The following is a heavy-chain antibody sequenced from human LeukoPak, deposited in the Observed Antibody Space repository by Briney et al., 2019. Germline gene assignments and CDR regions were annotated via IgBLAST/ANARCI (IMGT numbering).Heavy chain of an antibody. V-gene: IGHV3-7*01. CDR1: GFTFTTYW. CDR2: IKQDGTEK. CDR3: VRGPSGYHNT. Sequence: GGSLRLSCAASGFTFTTYWLGWVRQPPGKGLEWVANIKQDGTEKYYVDSVKGRFTISRDNAKNSLYLQMNTLRVEDTAIYYCVRGPSGYHNTGGQGTLVTVSS. D-gene: IGHD5-12*01. J-gene: IGHJ4*02.